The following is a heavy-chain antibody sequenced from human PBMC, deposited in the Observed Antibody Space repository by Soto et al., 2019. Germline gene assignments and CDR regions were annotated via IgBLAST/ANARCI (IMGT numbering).Heavy chain of an antibody. Sequence: PXATMSLTGTVSGGSISSYYWSWIRQPPGRGLEWIGYIYYSGSTNYNPSLKSRVTISVDTSKNQFSLKLSSVTAADTAVYYCARARGYSGYVQYNWFDPWGQGTLVTVSS. J-gene: IGHJ5*02. D-gene: IGHD5-12*01. V-gene: IGHV4-59*01. CDR1: GGSISSYY. CDR3: ARARGYSGYVQYNWFDP. CDR2: IYYSGST.